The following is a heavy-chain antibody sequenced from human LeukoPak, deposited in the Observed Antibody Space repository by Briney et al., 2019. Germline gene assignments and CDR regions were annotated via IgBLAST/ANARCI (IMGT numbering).Heavy chain of an antibody. J-gene: IGHJ5*02. CDR1: GYTFTGYA. Sequence: ASVKVSCKASGYTFTGYAFRWVRQAPGQGLEWMGWISAYNGDTNYAQKFQGRVTMTTDTSTSTAYMDLRSLRSDDTAVYYCAREGAYCSSTSCHIQNWFDPWGQGTLVTVSS. CDR2: ISAYNGDT. V-gene: IGHV1-18*01. D-gene: IGHD2-2*01. CDR3: AREGAYCSSTSCHIQNWFDP.